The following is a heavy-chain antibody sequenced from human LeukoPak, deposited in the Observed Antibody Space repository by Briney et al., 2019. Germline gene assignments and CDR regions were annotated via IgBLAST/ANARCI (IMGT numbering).Heavy chain of an antibody. CDR2: ISSSSSYT. J-gene: IGHJ6*02. Sequence: PGGSLRLSCAASGFTFSDYYMSWIRQAPGKGLEWVSYISSSSSYTNYADSVKGRFTISRGNAKNSLYLQMNSLRAEDTAVYYCARSQRRSYYGMDVWGQGTTVTVSS. D-gene: IGHD1-1*01. CDR3: ARSQRRSYYGMDV. V-gene: IGHV3-11*03. CDR1: GFTFSDYY.